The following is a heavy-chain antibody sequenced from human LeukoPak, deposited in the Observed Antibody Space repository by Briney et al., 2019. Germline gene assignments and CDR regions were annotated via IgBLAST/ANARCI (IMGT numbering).Heavy chain of an antibody. Sequence: SETLSLTCTVSGGSLSSYSWSWVRPPPGKGLEWIAYMSYSGTTNYNPPLKSRVTISVDTSKKQFSLKLSSVTAADTAVYYCARHEGKLWFGETAMNYWGQGTLVTVSS. V-gene: IGHV4-59*08. D-gene: IGHD3-10*01. CDR2: MSYSGTT. CDR1: GGSLSSYS. J-gene: IGHJ4*02. CDR3: ARHEGKLWFGETAMNY.